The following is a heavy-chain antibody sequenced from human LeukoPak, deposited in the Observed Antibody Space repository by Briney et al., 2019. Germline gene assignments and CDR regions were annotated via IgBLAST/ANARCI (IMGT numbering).Heavy chain of an antibody. D-gene: IGHD3-22*01. V-gene: IGHV4-59*08. CDR3: ARHVYDSSSYAQY. CDR1: GGSISSYY. CDR2: IYYSGST. J-gene: IGHJ4*02. Sequence: PSETLSLTCTVSGGSISSYYWSWIRQPPGKGLEWIGYIYYSGSTNYNPSLKSRVTISVDTSKNQFSLKLSSVTAADTAVYYCARHVYDSSSYAQYRGQGTLVTVSS.